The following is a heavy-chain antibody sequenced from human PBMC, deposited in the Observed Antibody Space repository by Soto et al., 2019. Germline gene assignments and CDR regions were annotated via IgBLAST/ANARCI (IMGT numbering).Heavy chain of an antibody. J-gene: IGHJ5*02. V-gene: IGHV3-23*01. D-gene: IGHD6-13*01. CDR1: GFTFSSYA. CDR3: AKAYSNSWPNDWFDP. Sequence: EVQLLESGGGWLQPGGSLRLSCAASGFTFSSYAMNWVRQAPGKGLEWVSGITGSGAGSYYSDSVKGRFTISRDNSKNTLYLQMNSRRAEDTAVYYCAKAYSNSWPNDWFDPWGQRTLVTVSS. CDR2: ITGSGAGS.